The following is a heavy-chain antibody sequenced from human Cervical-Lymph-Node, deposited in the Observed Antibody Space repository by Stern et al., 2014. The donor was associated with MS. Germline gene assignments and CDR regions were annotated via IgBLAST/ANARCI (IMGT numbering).Heavy chain of an antibody. CDR3: ARGPYTSSGYGERLYYFDY. V-gene: IGHV3-30-3*01. J-gene: IGHJ4*02. Sequence: VQLVQSGGGVVQPGRSLRLSCAASGFTFSSYAMHWVRQAPGKGLEWVAVISDDGSNKYYADSVKGRFTISRDNSKNTLYLQMNSLRAEDTAVFYCARGPYTSSGYGERLYYFDYWGQGTLVTVSS. CDR2: ISDDGSNK. CDR1: GFTFSSYA. D-gene: IGHD6-13*01.